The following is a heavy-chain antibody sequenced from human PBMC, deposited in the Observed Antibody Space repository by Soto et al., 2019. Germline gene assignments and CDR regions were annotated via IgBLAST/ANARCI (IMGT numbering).Heavy chain of an antibody. J-gene: IGHJ4*02. Sequence: QVQLVESGGGVVQPGRSLRLSCAASGLTFSSYTMHWVRQAPGKGLEWVAVISYDGSNKYYADSVKGRFTISRDNSKNPLYLQMNSLRAEDTAVFYCARDPGSGWPPFDYWGQGTLVTVSS. CDR1: GLTFSSYT. CDR2: ISYDGSNK. CDR3: ARDPGSGWPPFDY. D-gene: IGHD6-19*01. V-gene: IGHV3-30-3*01.